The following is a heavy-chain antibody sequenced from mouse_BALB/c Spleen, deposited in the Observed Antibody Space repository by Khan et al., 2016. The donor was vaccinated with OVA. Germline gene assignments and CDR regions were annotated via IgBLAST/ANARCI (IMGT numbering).Heavy chain of an antibody. D-gene: IGHD2-2*01. CDR2: IDPFSGGT. CDR1: GYSFTSYY. V-gene: IGHV1S135*01. J-gene: IGHJ3*01. Sequence: VQLQQSGPELMKPGASVKISCKASGYSFTSYYIHWVMQSHGKSLEWIGYIDPFSGGTTYNQKFKGKATLTVDKSSSQAYIHLSNLTSEDSAVYYCTRHGYVAWFTYWGQGTLVTVSA. CDR3: TRHGYVAWFTY.